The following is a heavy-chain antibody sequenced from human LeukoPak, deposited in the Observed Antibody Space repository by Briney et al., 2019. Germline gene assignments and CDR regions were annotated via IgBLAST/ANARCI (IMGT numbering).Heavy chain of an antibody. CDR2: IYYSGST. J-gene: IGHJ3*02. V-gene: IGHV4-59*01. CDR1: GGSISSYY. D-gene: IGHD1-1*01. Sequence: PSETLSLTCTVSGGSISSYYWSWIRQPPGKGLEWIGYIYYSGSTNYNPSLKSRVTISVDTSKNQFSLKLSSVTAADTAVYYCARGGRDHDVRAFDIWGQGTMVTVSS. CDR3: ARGGRDHDVRAFDI.